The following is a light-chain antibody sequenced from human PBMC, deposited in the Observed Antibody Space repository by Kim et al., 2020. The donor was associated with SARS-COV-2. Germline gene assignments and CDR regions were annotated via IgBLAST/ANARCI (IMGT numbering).Light chain of an antibody. V-gene: IGLV3-19*01. CDR1: SLRSYY. CDR3: NSRDSSGNFVV. Sequence: SSELTQDPAVSVALGQTVRITCQGDSLRSYYASWYQQKPGQAPVLVIFGKNNRPSGIPDRFSGSSSGNTASLTITGAQAEDEADYYRNSRDSSGNFVVFG. J-gene: IGLJ2*01. CDR2: GKN.